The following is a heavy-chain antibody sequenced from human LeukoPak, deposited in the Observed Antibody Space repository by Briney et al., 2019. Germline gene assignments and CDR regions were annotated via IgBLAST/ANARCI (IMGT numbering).Heavy chain of an antibody. CDR2: IYYSGST. J-gene: IGHJ4*02. Sequence: SETLSLTCTVSGGSISSGSYYWGWIRQPPGKGLEWIGSIYYSGSTYYNPSLKSRVTISVDTSKNQFSLKLSSVTAADTAVYYCARTDRIAAAEYIRDYYFDYWGQGTLVTVSS. CDR3: ARTDRIAAAEYIRDYYFDY. D-gene: IGHD6-13*01. CDR1: GGSISSGSYY. V-gene: IGHV4-39*07.